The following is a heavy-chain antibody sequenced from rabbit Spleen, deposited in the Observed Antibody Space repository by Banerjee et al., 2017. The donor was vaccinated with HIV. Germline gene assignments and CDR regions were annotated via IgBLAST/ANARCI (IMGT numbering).Heavy chain of an antibody. Sequence: QSLEESGGGLVKPKGSLTLTCKASGVSFSDKDVMCWVRQAPGKGLEWIACINTATGKAVYASWAKGRFTISRTSSTTVTLQMTSLTAADTATYFCARDTGTSFSTYGMDLWGPGTLVTVS. J-gene: IGHJ6*01. CDR3: ARDTGTSFSTYGMDL. V-gene: IGHV1S40*01. CDR1: GVSFSDKDV. CDR2: INTATGKA. D-gene: IGHD7-1*01.